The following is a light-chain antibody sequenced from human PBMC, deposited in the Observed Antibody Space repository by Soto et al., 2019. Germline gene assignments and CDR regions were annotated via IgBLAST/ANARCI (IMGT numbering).Light chain of an antibody. CDR1: QSVSISY. V-gene: IGKV3-20*01. Sequence: EIVLTQSPGPLSLSPGERATLSCRASQSVSISYVAWYQQRPGQAPRLLIYGASGRATGIPDRFSGSGAGTDFTLTINRLEPEDFAVYYCQQYYSSPPFALTFGGGTNVEIK. CDR2: GAS. J-gene: IGKJ4*01. CDR3: QQYYSSPPFALT.